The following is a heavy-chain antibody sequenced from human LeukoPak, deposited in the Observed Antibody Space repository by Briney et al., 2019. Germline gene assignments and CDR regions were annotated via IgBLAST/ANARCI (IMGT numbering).Heavy chain of an antibody. D-gene: IGHD5-18*01. CDR3: ARDSGYSYGLKSFDI. J-gene: IGHJ3*02. V-gene: IGHV4-59*01. Sequence: PSETLSLTCTVSGGSISSYYWSWLRQPPGKGLEWIGYIYYSGSTNYNPSLTSRVTISVDTSKNQFSLTLSSVTAADTAVYYCARDSGYSYGLKSFDIWGQGTMVTVSS. CDR1: GGSISSYY. CDR2: IYYSGST.